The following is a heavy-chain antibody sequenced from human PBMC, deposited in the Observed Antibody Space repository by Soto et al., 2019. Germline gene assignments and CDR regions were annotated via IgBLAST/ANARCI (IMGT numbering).Heavy chain of an antibody. CDR2: ISYDGSNK. V-gene: IGHV3-30*18. Sequence: QVQLVESGGGVVQPGRSLRLSCAASGFTFSSYGMHWVRQAPGKGLEWVAVISYDGSNKYYADSVKGRFTISRDNSENTRYLQMNSLSAEDTAVYYCAKEVKVFDYWGQGTLVTVSS. CDR3: AKEVKVFDY. CDR1: GFTFSSYG. J-gene: IGHJ4*02.